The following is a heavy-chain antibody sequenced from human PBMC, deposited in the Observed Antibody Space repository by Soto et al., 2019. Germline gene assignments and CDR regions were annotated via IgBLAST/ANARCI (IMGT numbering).Heavy chain of an antibody. V-gene: IGHV3-66*01. Sequence: EVQLVESGGGLVQPGGSLRLSCAASGFTVSSNYMSWVRQAPGKGLEWVSVIYSGGSTYYADSVKGRFTISRDNSKNTLYLQMKSLRAEDTAVYYCARENLVRGVMIGAQWGQGTLVTVSS. CDR1: GFTVSSNY. D-gene: IGHD3-10*01. CDR2: IYSGGST. CDR3: ARENLVRGVMIGAQ. J-gene: IGHJ4*02.